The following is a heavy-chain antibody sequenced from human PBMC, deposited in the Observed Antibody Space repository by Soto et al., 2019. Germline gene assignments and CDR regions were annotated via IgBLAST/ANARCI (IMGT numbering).Heavy chain of an antibody. CDR2: IIPIFGTA. V-gene: IGHV1-69*13. J-gene: IGHJ4*02. D-gene: IGHD3-22*01. Sequence: GASVKVSCKASGGTFSSYAISWVRQAPGQGLEWMGGIIPIFGTANYAQKFQGRVTITADESTSTAYMELSSLRSEDTAVYYCARTLGPPYYDSSGYDDDFDYWGQGTLVTVSS. CDR3: ARTLGPPYYDSSGYDDDFDY. CDR1: GGTFSSYA.